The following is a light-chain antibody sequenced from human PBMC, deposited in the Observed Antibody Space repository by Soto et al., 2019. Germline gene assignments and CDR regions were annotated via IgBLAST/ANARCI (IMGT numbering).Light chain of an antibody. J-gene: IGKJ1*01. CDR2: DAS. CDR1: QSVRSSY. Sequence: EIVLTQSPGTLSLSPGERATLSCRASQSVRSSYLAWYQQKPGQAPRLLIYDASNRATGIPDRFSGSGSGTDFTLTISRLEPEDFAVYYCQQYGSFPWTFGQGTKVEIK. V-gene: IGKV3-20*01. CDR3: QQYGSFPWT.